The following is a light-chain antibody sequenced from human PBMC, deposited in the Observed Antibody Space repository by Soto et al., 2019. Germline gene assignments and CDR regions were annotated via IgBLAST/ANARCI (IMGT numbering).Light chain of an antibody. CDR1: QSLSSRN. CDR3: QQRINWPLT. CDR2: DAS. J-gene: IGKJ4*01. Sequence: ELVLTQSPGTLSLSPGERATLSCRASQSLSSRNLAWYQQKPGQAPRLLIYDASTRATGIPARFSGSGSGTDFTLTISSLEPEDFAVYYCQQRINWPLTFGGGTKVDIK. V-gene: IGKV3-11*01.